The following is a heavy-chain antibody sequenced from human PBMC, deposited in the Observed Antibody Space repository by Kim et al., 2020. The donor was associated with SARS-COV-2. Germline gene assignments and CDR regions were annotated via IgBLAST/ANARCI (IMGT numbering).Heavy chain of an antibody. D-gene: IGHD3-10*01. CDR3: AKALVLLWFGESPPEYGMDV. V-gene: IGHV3-23*01. CDR2: ISGSGGST. CDR1: GFTFSSYA. J-gene: IGHJ6*02. Sequence: GGSLRLSCAASGFTFSSYAMSWVRQAPGKGLEWVSAISGSGGSTYYADSVKGRFTISRDNSKNTQYLQMNSLRAEDTAVYYCAKALVLLWFGESPPEYGMDVWGQGTTVTVSS.